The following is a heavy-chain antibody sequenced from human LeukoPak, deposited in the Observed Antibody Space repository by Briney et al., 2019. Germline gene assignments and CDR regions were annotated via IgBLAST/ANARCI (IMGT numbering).Heavy chain of an antibody. CDR1: GYTSTDYY. D-gene: IGHD2-2*01. Sequence: ASVKVSCKASGYTSTDYYMHWVRQAPGQGLESMGWINPHSGCTNYAHKFQRRDTMTRDTSISTAYMARSRLRSDDTAVYYCARDRGCSSTSCSKRSAEYFQHWGQGTLATVSS. CDR2: INPHSGCT. V-gene: IGHV1-2*02. J-gene: IGHJ1*01. CDR3: ARDRGCSSTSCSKRSAEYFQH.